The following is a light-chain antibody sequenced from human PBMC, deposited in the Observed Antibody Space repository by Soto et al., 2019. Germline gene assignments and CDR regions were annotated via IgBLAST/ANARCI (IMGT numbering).Light chain of an antibody. Sequence: EIVLTQSPGTLSLSPGERATLSCRASQSLTNNYLAWYQQKPGQAPRLLIYAASSRATGIPDRFSGSGSETDFTLTIIRLEPEDFSVYYCQQYDSSLPFTFGGGTNVEIK. J-gene: IGKJ4*01. CDR2: AAS. CDR1: QSLTNNY. CDR3: QQYDSSLPFT. V-gene: IGKV3-20*01.